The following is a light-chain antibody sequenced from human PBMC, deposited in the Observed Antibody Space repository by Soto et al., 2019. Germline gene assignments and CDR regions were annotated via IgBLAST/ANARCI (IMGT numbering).Light chain of an antibody. Sequence: QSVLTQPASVSGSPGQSITISCAGTSSDVGAYNYVSWYQHHPGKAPKLMIYDVNNRPSGDSNRFSGSKSGNTASLTISGLQADDEADYYCSSWTSGATYVFGTRT. CDR2: DVN. CDR3: SSWTSGATYV. J-gene: IGLJ1*01. V-gene: IGLV2-14*03. CDR1: SSDVGAYNY.